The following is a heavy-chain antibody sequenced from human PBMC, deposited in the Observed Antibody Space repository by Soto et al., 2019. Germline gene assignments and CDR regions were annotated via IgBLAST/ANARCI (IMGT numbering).Heavy chain of an antibody. CDR1: GFTFSSYG. J-gene: IGHJ5*02. CDR2: ISYDGSNK. D-gene: IGHD3-10*01. Sequence: GGSLRLSCAASGFTFSSYGMHWVRQAPGKGLEWAAVISYDGSNKYYADSVKGRFTISRDNSKNTLYLQMNSLRLEDTAVYYWAKDWNYRGLGIPGSWGLGTLVTVSS. V-gene: IGHV3-30*18. CDR3: AKDWNYRGLGIPGS.